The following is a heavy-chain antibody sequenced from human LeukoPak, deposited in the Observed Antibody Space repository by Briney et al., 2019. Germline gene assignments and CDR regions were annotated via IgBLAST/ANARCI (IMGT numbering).Heavy chain of an antibody. Sequence: GGSLMLSCAASGFTFSNYWMHWVRQAPGKGLVWVSRINSDGSSATYADSVEGRFTISRDNAKNTMNLQLNSLRAEDTAVYYCARVSFAADWYFDLWGRGTLPTVSS. CDR1: GFTFSNYW. J-gene: IGHJ2*01. CDR3: ARVSFAADWYFDL. V-gene: IGHV3-74*01. D-gene: IGHD2/OR15-2a*01. CDR2: INSDGSSA.